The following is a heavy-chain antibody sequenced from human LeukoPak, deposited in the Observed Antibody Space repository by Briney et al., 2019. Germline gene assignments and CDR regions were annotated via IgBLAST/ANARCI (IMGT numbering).Heavy chain of an antibody. CDR3: ARDGSPHYQRLAFDI. J-gene: IGHJ3*02. Sequence: PSETLSLTCTVSGGSITSNYYWGWIRQPPGKGLEWIGSISYSGITYYNPSLNNRVTIPVDPSKNQFSLRLSSVTAADMAVYYCARDGSPHYQRLAFDIWGQGTMVTVSS. CDR2: ISYSGIT. D-gene: IGHD1-26*01. CDR1: GGSITSNYY. V-gene: IGHV4-39*07.